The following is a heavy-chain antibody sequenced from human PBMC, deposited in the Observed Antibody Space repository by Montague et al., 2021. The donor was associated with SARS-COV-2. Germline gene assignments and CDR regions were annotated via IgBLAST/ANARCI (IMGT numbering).Heavy chain of an antibody. J-gene: IGHJ6*02. CDR3: ARDLGAANWGVYYGMDV. V-gene: IGHV3-21*01. CDR2: ISSSSSYI. Sequence: SLRLSCAASGFTFSSISMNWVRQAPGKGLEWVSSISSSSSYIYYADSVKGRFTISRDNAKNSLYLQMNSLRAEDTAVYYCARDLGAANWGVYYGMDVWGQGTTVTVSS. CDR1: GFTFSSIS. D-gene: IGHD1-26*01.